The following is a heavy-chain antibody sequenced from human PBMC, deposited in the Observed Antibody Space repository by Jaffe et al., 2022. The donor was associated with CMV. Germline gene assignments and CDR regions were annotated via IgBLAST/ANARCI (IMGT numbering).Heavy chain of an antibody. Sequence: QVQVQQWGAGLLKPSETLSLTCAVYGGSFSVYSWTWIRQPPGKGLEWIGDIIHTGNKNHNPSLKSRLTMSEDTSKRQVSLKLSSVTAADTAVYYCGLSDYSTEYWSQGTLVTVSP. V-gene: IGHV4-34*12. CDR3: GLSDYSTEY. D-gene: IGHD4-4*01. CDR2: IIHTGNK. CDR1: GGSFSVYS. J-gene: IGHJ4*02.